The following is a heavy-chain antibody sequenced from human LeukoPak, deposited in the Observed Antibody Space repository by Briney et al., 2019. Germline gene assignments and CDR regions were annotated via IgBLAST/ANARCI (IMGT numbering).Heavy chain of an antibody. D-gene: IGHD3-9*01. CDR3: ARVLDILTGYFDY. V-gene: IGHV1-8*01. Sequence: SVKVSCKPSVYSFTSYATKSVCQTPQQRLEWMGWMKPNIGTTSYAQKFQGRVTMTRNTSITTAYMELSLLRSENTLGINVARVLDILTGYFDYWGQGTLVTVSS. J-gene: IGHJ4*02. CDR1: VYSFTSYA. CDR2: MKPNIGTT.